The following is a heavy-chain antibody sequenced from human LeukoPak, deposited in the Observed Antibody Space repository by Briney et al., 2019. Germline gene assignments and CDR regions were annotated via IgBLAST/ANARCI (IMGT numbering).Heavy chain of an antibody. CDR1: GFTFSSYS. J-gene: IGHJ4*02. V-gene: IGHV3-21*01. CDR2: ISSSSSYI. CDR3: AREVVGYSYGYNY. Sequence: NPGGSLRLSCAASGFTFSSYSMNWVRQAPGKGLEWVSSISSSSSYIYYADSLKGRFTISRDNAKNSLYLQMNSLRAEDTAVYYCAREVVGYSYGYNYWGQGTLVTVSS. D-gene: IGHD5-18*01.